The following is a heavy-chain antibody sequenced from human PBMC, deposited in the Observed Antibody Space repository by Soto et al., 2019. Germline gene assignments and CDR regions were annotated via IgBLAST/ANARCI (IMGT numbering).Heavy chain of an antibody. Sequence: PSETLSLTCAVYGGSFSGYYWSWIRQPPGKGLEWIGEINHSGSTNYNPSLKSRVTISVDTSKNQFSLKLSSVTAADTAVYYCARSVVVVAATYYYFDYWGQGTLVTVSS. J-gene: IGHJ4*02. V-gene: IGHV4-34*01. D-gene: IGHD2-15*01. CDR2: INHSGST. CDR1: GGSFSGYY. CDR3: ARSVVVVAATYYYFDY.